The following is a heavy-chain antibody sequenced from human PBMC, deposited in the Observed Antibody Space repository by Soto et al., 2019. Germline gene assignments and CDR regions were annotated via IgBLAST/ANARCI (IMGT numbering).Heavy chain of an antibody. Sequence: EVQLMESGGGLVQPGGSLRLSCAASGFTFSDYAMSWVRQAPGKGLEWVSAISGARNRASHASSVQARFAIACDNSKKTPFLALQTLRPEDGAAYCCAKNDCGCTTCQVIDHWGQGTLVTVSS. D-gene: IGHD2-21*01. CDR3: AKNDCGCTTCQVIDH. CDR1: GFTFSDYA. CDR2: ISGARNRA. J-gene: IGHJ4*02. V-gene: IGHV3-23*01.